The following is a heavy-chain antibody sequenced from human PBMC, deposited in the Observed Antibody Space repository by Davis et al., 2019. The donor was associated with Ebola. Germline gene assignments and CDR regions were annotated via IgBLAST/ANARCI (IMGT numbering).Heavy chain of an antibody. CDR1: GYRFTSYW. V-gene: IGHV5-51*01. D-gene: IGHD3-22*01. Sequence: GESLKISCKGSGYRFTSYWIAWVRQMPGKGLEWMATIYPADSDTRYSPSFQGQVTISADKSISTASLQWSSLKASDTAIYYCARPSSGYEASFDYWGQGTPVTVSS. CDR2: IYPADSDT. J-gene: IGHJ4*02. CDR3: ARPSSGYEASFDY.